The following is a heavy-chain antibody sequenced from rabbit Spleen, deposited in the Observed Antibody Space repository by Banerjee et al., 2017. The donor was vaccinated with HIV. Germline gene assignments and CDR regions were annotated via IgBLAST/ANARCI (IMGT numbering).Heavy chain of an antibody. Sequence: QEQLVESGGGLVKPEGSLTLTCTASGFSFSSDYWIWWVRQAPGKGLEWIACIYGGDSGSTWYASWAKGRFTISKTSSTTVTLQMTSLTAADTATYFCARGSATMTMVITGYYLKLWGPGTLVTVS. D-gene: IGHD2-1*01. V-gene: IGHV1S45*01. CDR3: ARGSATMTMVITGYYLKL. CDR2: IYGGDSGST. J-gene: IGHJ4*01. CDR1: GFSFSSDYW.